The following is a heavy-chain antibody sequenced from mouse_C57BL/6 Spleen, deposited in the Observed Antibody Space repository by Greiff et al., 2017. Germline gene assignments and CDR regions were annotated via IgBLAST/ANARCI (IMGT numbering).Heavy chain of an antibody. CDR2: IDPSESYT. J-gene: IGHJ4*01. Sequence: QVQLQQPGAELVMPGASVKLSCKASGYTFTSYWMHWVKQRPGQGLEWIGEIDPSESYTNYQHKFKGKSTLTVDKSSSTAYMQLSSLTSEDSAVYYCARRGSSSAMDYWGQGTSVTVSS. CDR1: GYTFTSYW. CDR3: ARRGSSSAMDY. D-gene: IGHD1-1*01. V-gene: IGHV1-69*01.